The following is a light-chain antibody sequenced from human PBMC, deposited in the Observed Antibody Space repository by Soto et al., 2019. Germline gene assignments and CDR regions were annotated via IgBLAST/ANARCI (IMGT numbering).Light chain of an antibody. Sequence: SCELTQPLSVSVALGQTARITCGGNNIGTKSVHWYQQKPGQAPVLVIYRDNNRPSGIPERFSGSNSGNTATLTISRAQAGDEADYSCQVWDSSTVVFGGGTKLTVL. CDR1: NIGTKS. V-gene: IGLV3-9*01. CDR3: QVWDSSTVV. J-gene: IGLJ2*01. CDR2: RDN.